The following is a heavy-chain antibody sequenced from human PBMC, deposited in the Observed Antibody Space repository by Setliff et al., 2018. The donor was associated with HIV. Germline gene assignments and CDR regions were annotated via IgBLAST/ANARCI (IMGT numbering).Heavy chain of an antibody. CDR2: IWYDGSKK. V-gene: IGHV3-30*02. J-gene: IGHJ5*02. Sequence: PGGSLRLSCVASGFNFSTFGMHWVRQAPGKGLEWVAIIWYDGSKKYYGDSVKGRFTISRDNSKNTLYLQMRSLRVEDTAVYYCVTDWFDPWGQGTLVTVSS. CDR1: GFNFSTFG. D-gene: IGHD3-16*01. CDR3: VTDWFDP.